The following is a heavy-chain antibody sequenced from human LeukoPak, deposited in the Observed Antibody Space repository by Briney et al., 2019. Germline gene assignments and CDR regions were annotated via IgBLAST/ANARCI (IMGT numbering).Heavy chain of an antibody. J-gene: IGHJ4*02. CDR3: ARGEAIIEAAGTAIDY. D-gene: IGHD6-13*01. Sequence: GGSLRLSCAASGFTFSSYSVNWVRQAPGKGLEWVSSISSSSSYIYYADSVKGRFTISRDNAKNSLYLQMNSLRAEDTAVYYCARGEAIIEAAGTAIDYWGQGTLVTVSS. CDR1: GFTFSSYS. V-gene: IGHV3-21*01. CDR2: ISSSSSYI.